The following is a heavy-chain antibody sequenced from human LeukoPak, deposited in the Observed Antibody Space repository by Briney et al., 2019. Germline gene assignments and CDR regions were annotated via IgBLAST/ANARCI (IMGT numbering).Heavy chain of an antibody. D-gene: IGHD3-9*01. CDR1: GYTSTSYG. Sequence: ASVKVSCKASGYTSTSYGISWVRQAPGQGXEWMGWISAYNGNTNYAQKLQGRVTMTTDTSTSTAYMELRSLRSDDTAVYYCAREYDILTGYYPDGMDVWGQGTTVTVSS. CDR3: AREYDILTGYYPDGMDV. V-gene: IGHV1-18*01. CDR2: ISAYNGNT. J-gene: IGHJ6*02.